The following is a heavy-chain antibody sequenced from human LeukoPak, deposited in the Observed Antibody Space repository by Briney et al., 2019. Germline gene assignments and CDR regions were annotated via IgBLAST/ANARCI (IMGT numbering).Heavy chain of an antibody. D-gene: IGHD6-19*01. J-gene: IGHJ3*02. V-gene: IGHV4-59*01. Sequence: PSETLSLTCTVSGGSFPAYYWSWIRQPPGKGLEWIGYIYDGGTTNYNPSLKSRVTISVDTSKDQFPLKMTSVTAGDTALYYCTRDPSALAGFFDIWGQGTMVTVSS. CDR3: TRDPSALAGFFDI. CDR1: GGSFPAYY. CDR2: IYDGGTT.